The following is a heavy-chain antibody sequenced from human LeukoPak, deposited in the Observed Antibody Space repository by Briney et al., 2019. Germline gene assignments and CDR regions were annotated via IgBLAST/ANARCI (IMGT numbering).Heavy chain of an antibody. J-gene: IGHJ3*02. Sequence: GGSLGLSCAASGFTFSSYAMSWVRQAPGKGLMWVARLNNDGTITSYADSVKGRFTISRDNAKNTVYLQMNSLRVEDTAMYFCASVRLPGDAFDIWGQGTRVTVSS. V-gene: IGHV3-74*01. CDR1: GFTFSSYA. CDR2: LNNDGTIT. CDR3: ASVRLPGDAFDI.